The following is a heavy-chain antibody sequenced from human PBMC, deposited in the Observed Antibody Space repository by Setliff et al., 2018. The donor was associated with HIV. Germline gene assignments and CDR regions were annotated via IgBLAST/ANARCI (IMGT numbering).Heavy chain of an antibody. CDR1: GGTFSIFS. CDR2: IIPVFGPP. V-gene: IGHV1-69*05. Sequence: SVKVSCKTSGGTFSIFSITWVRQAPGQGLEWMGGIIPVFGPPNYAQRFQRRLTITTDESTNTAYMELSSLKSEDTAVYYCARDHKYYYDSSGLDYWGQGTLVTVSS. CDR3: ARDHKYYYDSSGLDY. D-gene: IGHD3-22*01. J-gene: IGHJ4*02.